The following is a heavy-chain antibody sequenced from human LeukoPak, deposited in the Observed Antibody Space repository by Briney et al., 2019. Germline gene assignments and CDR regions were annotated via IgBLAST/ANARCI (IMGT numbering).Heavy chain of an antibody. CDR3: AREFGHPGGYSYQDY. D-gene: IGHD5-18*01. CDR2: ISYDGSNK. CDR1: GFTFSSYA. J-gene: IGHJ4*02. V-gene: IGHV3-30*04. Sequence: GRSLRLSCAASGFTFSSYAMHWVRQAPGKGLEWVAVISYDGSNKYYADSVKGRFTISRGNSKNTLYLQMNSLRAEDTAVYYCAREFGHPGGYSYQDYWGQGTLVTVSS.